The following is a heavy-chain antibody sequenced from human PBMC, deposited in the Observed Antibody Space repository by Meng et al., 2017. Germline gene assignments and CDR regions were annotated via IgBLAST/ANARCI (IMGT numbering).Heavy chain of an antibody. D-gene: IGHD3-3*01. V-gene: IGHV1-8*01. Sequence: ASVKVSCKASGYTFTSYDINWVRQATGQGLEWMGWMNPNSGNTSYAQKFQGRVTMTRNTSISTAYMELSSLRSEDTAVYYCARGHKITIFGVVIMYYFDYWGQGTLVTVSS. CDR3: ARGHKITIFGVVIMYYFDY. J-gene: IGHJ4*02. CDR1: GYTFTSYD. CDR2: MNPNSGNT.